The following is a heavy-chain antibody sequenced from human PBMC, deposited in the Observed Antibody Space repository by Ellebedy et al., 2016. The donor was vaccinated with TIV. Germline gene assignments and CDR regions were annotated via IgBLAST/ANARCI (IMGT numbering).Heavy chain of an antibody. D-gene: IGHD4-23*01. Sequence: ESLKISXAASGFTFSIYAMSWIRQPPGKGLEWIGEINHSGSTNYNPSLKSRVTISVDTSKNQFSLKLSSVTAADTAVYYCARGTTWVTDYWGQGTLVTVSS. CDR3: ARGTTWVTDY. V-gene: IGHV4-34*01. J-gene: IGHJ4*02. CDR1: GFTFSIYA. CDR2: INHSGST.